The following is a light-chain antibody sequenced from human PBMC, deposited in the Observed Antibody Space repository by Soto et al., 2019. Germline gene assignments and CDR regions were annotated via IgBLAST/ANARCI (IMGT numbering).Light chain of an antibody. J-gene: IGKJ4*02. CDR3: LQYNRYRP. Sequence: IEMPQSPSTLSASVGDRVTSTCLAGQSISSWLAWYQQKPGKAPKVLIYKASSLESGVPSRFSGSGSGTDLPLSVSCLAPDDFATYYCLQYNRYRPFGGGTKVDIK. V-gene: IGKV1-5*03. CDR1: QSISSW. CDR2: KAS.